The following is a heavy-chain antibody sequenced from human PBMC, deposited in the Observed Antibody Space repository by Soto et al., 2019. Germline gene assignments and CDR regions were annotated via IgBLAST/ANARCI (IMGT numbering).Heavy chain of an antibody. CDR2: MNPNSGNT. V-gene: IGHV1-8*01. Sequence: ASVKVSGKASGYTFTSYDINWVRQATGQGLEWMGWMNPNSGNTGYAQKFQGRVTMTRNTSISTAYMELSSLRSEDTAVYYCARGLTRKVRGVIIPFDYWGQGTLVTVSS. D-gene: IGHD3-10*01. CDR3: ARGLTRKVRGVIIPFDY. CDR1: GYTFTSYD. J-gene: IGHJ4*02.